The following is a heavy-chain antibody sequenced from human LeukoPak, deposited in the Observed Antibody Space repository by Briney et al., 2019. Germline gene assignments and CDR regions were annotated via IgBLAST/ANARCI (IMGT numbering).Heavy chain of an antibody. Sequence: PGGSLRLSCAASGFTFSSYWMSWVRQAPGKGLEWVANIKQDGSEKYYVDSVKGRFTISRDNAKNSLYLQMNSLRAEGTAVYYCARGTGGNNYDFWSGYGNYYFDYWGQGTLVTVSS. CDR2: IKQDGSEK. V-gene: IGHV3-7*01. CDR1: GFTFSSYW. J-gene: IGHJ4*02. D-gene: IGHD3-3*01. CDR3: ARGTGGNNYDFWSGYGNYYFDY.